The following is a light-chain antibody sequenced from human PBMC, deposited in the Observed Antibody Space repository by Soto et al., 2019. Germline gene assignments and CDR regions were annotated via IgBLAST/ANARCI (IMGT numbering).Light chain of an antibody. CDR1: QNIFSK. J-gene: IGKJ1*01. V-gene: IGKV3-15*01. CDR2: GAS. Sequence: EIVMTQFPATLSVSLGERATLSCRASQNIFSKLAWYQQKVGQTPRLLIFGASTRATSIPARFSGSESGTEFNLTISSLQPDDFATYYCQHYNSYSEAFGQGTKVELK. CDR3: QHYNSYSEA.